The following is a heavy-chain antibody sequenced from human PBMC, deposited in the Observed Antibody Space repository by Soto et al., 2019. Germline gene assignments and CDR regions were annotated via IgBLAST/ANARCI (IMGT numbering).Heavy chain of an antibody. CDR2: ISAYNGDT. J-gene: IGHJ4*02. CDR1: GYTFTSYG. CDR3: ARDRSSMITFGGVTVLDY. D-gene: IGHD3-16*02. V-gene: IGHV1-18*01. Sequence: GASVKVSCKASGYTFTSYGISWVRQAPGQGLEWMGWISAYNGDTNHAQRLQGRVTMTTDTSTSTVNMELRSLRSDDTAVYYCARDRSSMITFGGVTVLDYWGQGTLVTSPQ.